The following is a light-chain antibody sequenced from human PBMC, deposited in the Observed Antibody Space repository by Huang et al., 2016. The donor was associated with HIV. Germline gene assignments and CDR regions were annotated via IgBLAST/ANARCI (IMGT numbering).Light chain of an antibody. V-gene: IGKV4-1*01. CDR3: QQYYSSPYT. CDR2: WAS. J-gene: IGKJ2*01. CDR1: QSVLYSSRNKNY. Sequence: DIVMTQSPDSLAVSLGVRATINCKSSQSVLYSSRNKNYLTWYQQKPGQPPKLLIYWASTRESGVPDRCSGSGSGTDFTLTSNSLQAEDAAVYYRQQYYSSPYTFGQGTKLEIK.